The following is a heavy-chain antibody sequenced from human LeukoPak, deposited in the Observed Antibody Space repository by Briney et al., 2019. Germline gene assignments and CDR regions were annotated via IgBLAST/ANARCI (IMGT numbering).Heavy chain of an antibody. Sequence: GGSLRLSCAASGFTFSSYWMHWVRQAPGKGLVWVSRINSDGSSTSYADSVKGRFTISRDNAKNTLYLQMNSLRDEYKAVYYCARVPHQRNTRGYFHYWGQGTPVT. J-gene: IGHJ4*02. CDR1: GFTFSSYW. CDR2: INSDGSST. V-gene: IGHV3-74*01. D-gene: IGHD1-14*01. CDR3: ARVPHQRNTRGYFHY.